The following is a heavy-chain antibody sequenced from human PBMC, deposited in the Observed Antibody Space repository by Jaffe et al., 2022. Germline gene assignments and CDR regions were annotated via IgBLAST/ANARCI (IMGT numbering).Heavy chain of an antibody. D-gene: IGHD3-10*01. V-gene: IGHV4-61*02. CDR1: GGSISSGSYY. CDR3: ARDRELWFGESQNAFDI. CDR2: IYTSGST. Sequence: QVQLQESGPGLVKPSQTLSLTCTVSGGSISSGSYYWSWIRQPAGKGLEWIGRIYTSGSTNYNPSLKSRVTISVDTSKNQFSLKLSSVTAADTAVYYCARDRELWFGESQNAFDIWGQGTMVTVSS. J-gene: IGHJ3*02.